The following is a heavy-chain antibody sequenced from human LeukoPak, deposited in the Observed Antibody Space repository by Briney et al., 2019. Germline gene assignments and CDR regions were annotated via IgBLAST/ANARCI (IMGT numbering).Heavy chain of an antibody. Sequence: PGGSLRLSCAASGFTFSSYAMHWVRQAPGMGLEWVANIKQDGSEKYYVDSVKGRFTTSRDNAKNSLYLQMNSLRAEDTAVYYCARDSLWLKGGFDYWGQGTLVTVSS. CDR2: IKQDGSEK. CDR1: GFTFSSYA. J-gene: IGHJ4*02. CDR3: ARDSLWLKGGFDY. D-gene: IGHD3-10*01. V-gene: IGHV3-7*01.